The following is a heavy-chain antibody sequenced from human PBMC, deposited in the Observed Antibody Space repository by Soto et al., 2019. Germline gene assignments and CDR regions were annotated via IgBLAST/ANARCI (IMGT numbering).Heavy chain of an antibody. CDR3: VRQSGYSSGWSDH. CDR2: ISTFNGNA. Sequence: QVQLVQSGAEVKKPGASVKVSCKTSGYTFSSNGISWVRQAPGQGLEWMGWISTFNGNAHYSQKFQDRVTMTTDTSTNTVYMEVTSLRSDDTAMYYCVRQSGYSSGWSDHWGQGTLVNVSS. CDR1: GYTFSSNG. V-gene: IGHV1-18*04. J-gene: IGHJ5*02. D-gene: IGHD3-22*01.